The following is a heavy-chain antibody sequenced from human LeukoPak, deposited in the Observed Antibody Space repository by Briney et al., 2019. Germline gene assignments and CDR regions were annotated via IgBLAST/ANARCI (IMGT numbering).Heavy chain of an antibody. D-gene: IGHD3-16*01. CDR3: AKEYYDYLWGSYRDY. J-gene: IGHJ4*02. Sequence: GGSLRLSCAASGFFFSSYAMSWVRQAPGKGLEWVSAISGSGGSTYYADSVKGRFTISRDNSKNTLYLQINSLRAEDTAVYYCAKEYYDYLWGSYRDYWGQGTLVTVSS. CDR1: GFFFSSYA. CDR2: ISGSGGST. V-gene: IGHV3-23*01.